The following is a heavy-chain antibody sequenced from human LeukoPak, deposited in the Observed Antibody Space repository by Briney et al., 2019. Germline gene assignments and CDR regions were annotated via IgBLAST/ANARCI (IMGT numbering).Heavy chain of an antibody. J-gene: IGHJ4*02. D-gene: IGHD4-17*01. CDR2: IYHSGST. Sequence: SETLSLTCAVSGGSISSSNWWSWVRQPPGKGLEWIGEIYHSGSTNYNPSLKSRVTISVDKSKNQFSLKLNSVTAADTAVYYCARSSEYGDPFNYWGQGTLVTVSS. CDR1: GGSISSSNW. V-gene: IGHV4-4*02. CDR3: ARSSEYGDPFNY.